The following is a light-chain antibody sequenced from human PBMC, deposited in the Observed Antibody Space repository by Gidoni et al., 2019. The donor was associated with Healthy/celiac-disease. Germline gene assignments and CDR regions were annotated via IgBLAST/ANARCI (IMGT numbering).Light chain of an antibody. CDR3: QQLNSYPLT. CDR2: AGP. CDR1: QGISSY. V-gene: IGKV1-9*01. J-gene: IGKJ4*01. Sequence: DIQLTHSPSFLSASVGDRVTITCRASQGISSYLAWYQQKPGKAPKLLIYAGPTLQSGVPSGFSGSGSGTEFTLTISSLQPEDFATYYCQQLNSYPLTFGGGTKVEIK.